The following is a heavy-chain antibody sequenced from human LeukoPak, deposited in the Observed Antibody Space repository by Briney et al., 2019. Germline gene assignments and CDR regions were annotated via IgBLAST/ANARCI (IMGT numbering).Heavy chain of an antibody. J-gene: IGHJ6*02. V-gene: IGHV3-11*01. Sequence: PGGSLRLSCAASGFTFSDYYMTWIRQAPGKGLEWASYISGVASDIYYGDSVKGRFTISRDNAKNSVYLQMNSLRAEDTAVYYCARGGALGMDVWGQGTTVTVSS. CDR2: ISGVASDI. CDR1: GFTFSDYY. CDR3: ARGGALGMDV. D-gene: IGHD1-26*01.